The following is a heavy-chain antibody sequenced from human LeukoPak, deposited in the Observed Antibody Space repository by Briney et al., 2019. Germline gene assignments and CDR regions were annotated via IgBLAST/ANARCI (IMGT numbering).Heavy chain of an antibody. Sequence: PSETLSLTCTVSGGSISSGDYYWSWIRQPPGKGLEWIGYIYYSGSTYYNPSLKSRVTISVDTSKNQFSLKLSSVTAADTAVYYCAGLVVITLGAEYFQHWGQGTLVTVSS. CDR3: AGLVVITLGAEYFQH. CDR2: IYYSGST. D-gene: IGHD3-22*01. CDR1: GGSISSGDYY. J-gene: IGHJ1*01. V-gene: IGHV4-30-4*08.